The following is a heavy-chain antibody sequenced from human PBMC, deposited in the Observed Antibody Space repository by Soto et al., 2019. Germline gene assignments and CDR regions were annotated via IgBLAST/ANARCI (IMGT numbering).Heavy chain of an antibody. J-gene: IGHJ4*02. CDR2: ISGSGGST. D-gene: IGHD3-3*01. Sequence: PGGSLRLSCAASGFTFSSYAMSWVRQAPGKGLEWVSAISGSGGSTYYADSVKGRFTISRDNSKNTLYLQMNSLRAEDTAVYYCANVGDFWSGYYTPWIDYWGQGTLVTVSS. V-gene: IGHV3-23*01. CDR1: GFTFSSYA. CDR3: ANVGDFWSGYYTPWIDY.